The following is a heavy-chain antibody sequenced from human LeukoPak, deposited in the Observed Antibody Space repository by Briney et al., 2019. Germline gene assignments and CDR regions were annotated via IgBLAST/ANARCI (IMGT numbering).Heavy chain of an antibody. CDR3: ATRGRAGYYFDY. J-gene: IGHJ4*02. D-gene: IGHD5-24*01. CDR1: GYTFTSYD. V-gene: IGHV1-8*01. Sequence: ASVKVSCKASGYTFTSYDINWVRQATGQGLEWMGWMNPNSGNTGYAQKFQGRVTMTRNTSISTAYMELSSLRSEDTAVYYRATRGRAGYYFDYWGQGTLVTVSS. CDR2: MNPNSGNT.